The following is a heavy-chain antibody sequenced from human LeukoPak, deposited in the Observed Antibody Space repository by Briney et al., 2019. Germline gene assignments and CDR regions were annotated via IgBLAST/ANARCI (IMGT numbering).Heavy chain of an antibody. D-gene: IGHD3-3*01. J-gene: IGHJ5*02. V-gene: IGHV1-46*01. CDR1: GYTFTSYY. CDR3: ATSRTISESWFDP. Sequence: ASVKVSCKASGYTFTSYYMHWVRQAPGQGLEWMGIINPSGGSTSYAQKFQGRVTMTRDTSTSTVYMELSSLRPEDTAVYYCATSRTISESWFDPWGQGTLVTVSS. CDR2: INPSGGST.